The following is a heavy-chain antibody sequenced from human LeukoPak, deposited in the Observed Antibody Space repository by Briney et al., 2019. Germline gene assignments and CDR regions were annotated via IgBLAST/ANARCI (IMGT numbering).Heavy chain of an antibody. CDR1: GFTFSSCS. CDR2: ISSGSSYI. CDR3: VTTVTTRYFDY. V-gene: IGHV3-21*01. Sequence: GGSLRLSCAASGFTFSSCSMNWVRQAPGKGLEWVSSISSGSSYIYYADSVKGRVTISRDNAESSLSLQMNGLRAEDTAVYYCVTTVTTRYFDYWGQGTLVTVSS. J-gene: IGHJ4*02. D-gene: IGHD4-11*01.